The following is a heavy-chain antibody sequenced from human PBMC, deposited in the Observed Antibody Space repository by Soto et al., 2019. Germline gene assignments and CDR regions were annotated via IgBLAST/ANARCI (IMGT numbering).Heavy chain of an antibody. D-gene: IGHD4-4*01. CDR1: GFTVSSNY. Sequence: GGPLRLLCSASGFTVSSNYMLELRQAPVKGLEWVSVIDSGGSTYYADSVKGRFTISRDNSKNTLYLQMNSLRAEDTAVYYCERDCYSSDYYYGMDVWGQGTTVPVSS. J-gene: IGHJ6*02. CDR3: ERDCYSSDYYYGMDV. CDR2: IDSGGST. V-gene: IGHV3-53*01.